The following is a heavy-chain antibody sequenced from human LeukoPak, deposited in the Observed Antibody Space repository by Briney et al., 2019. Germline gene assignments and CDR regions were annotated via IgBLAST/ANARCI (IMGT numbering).Heavy chain of an antibody. V-gene: IGHV1-3*01. J-gene: IGHJ6*04. CDR3: ARDLLLASGKSNYYYGMDV. Sequence: ASVKVSCKASGYTFTSYAMHWVRQAPGQTLGWMGWINAGNGNTKYSQKFQGRVTITRDTSASTAYMELSSLRSEDTAVYYCARDLLLASGKSNYYYGMDVWGKGTTVTVSS. D-gene: IGHD2/OR15-2a*01. CDR1: GYTFTSYA. CDR2: INAGNGNT.